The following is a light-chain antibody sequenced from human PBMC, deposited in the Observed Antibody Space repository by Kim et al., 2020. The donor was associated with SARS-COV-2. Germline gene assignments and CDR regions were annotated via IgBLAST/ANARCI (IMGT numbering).Light chain of an antibody. J-gene: IGKJ2*01. CDR2: GAS. CDR1: QSVSSSY. Sequence: EIVLTQSPGTLSLSPGERATLPCRTSQSVSSSYLAWYHQKPGQAPRLLIYGASSRATGIPDRFSGSGSGTNFTLTISRLEPEDFAVYFCQQYGSSFGQGTKLEI. V-gene: IGKV3-20*01. CDR3: QQYGSS.